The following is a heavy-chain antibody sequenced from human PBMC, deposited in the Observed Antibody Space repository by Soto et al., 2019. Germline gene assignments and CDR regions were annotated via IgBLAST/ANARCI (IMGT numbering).Heavy chain of an antibody. Sequence: SETLSLTCTVSGGSISSGGYYWSWIRQHPGKGLEWIGYIYYSGSTYYNPSLKSRVTISVDTSKNQFSLKLSSVTAADTAVYYCARAVNSGGSCYFDYWGQGTLVTVSS. CDR3: ARAVNSGGSCYFDY. J-gene: IGHJ4*02. D-gene: IGHD2-15*01. CDR2: IYYSGST. CDR1: GGSISSGGYY. V-gene: IGHV4-31*03.